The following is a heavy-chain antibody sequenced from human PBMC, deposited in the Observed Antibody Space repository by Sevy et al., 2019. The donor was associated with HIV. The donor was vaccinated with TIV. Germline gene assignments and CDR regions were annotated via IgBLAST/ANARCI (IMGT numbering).Heavy chain of an antibody. V-gene: IGHV1-69*13. CDR3: ASQWEETGTTPSFFDY. CDR2: IIPIFGTA. J-gene: IGHJ4*02. CDR1: GGTFSSYA. Sequence: ASVKVSCKASGGTFSSYAISWVRQAPGQGLEWMGGIIPIFGTANYAQKIQGRVTITADESTSTAYMELSSLRSEDTAVYYCASQWEETGTTPSFFDYWGQGTLVTVSS. D-gene: IGHD1-7*01.